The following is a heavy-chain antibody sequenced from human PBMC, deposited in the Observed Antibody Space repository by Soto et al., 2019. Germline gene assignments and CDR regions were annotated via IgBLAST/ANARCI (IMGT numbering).Heavy chain of an antibody. CDR1: GGSMNSDDFY. V-gene: IGHV4-30-4*01. J-gene: IGHJ5*02. CDR3: SRRYCSGHSCLKWFDP. D-gene: IGHD2-2*01. CDR2: IYHNGNT. Sequence: SETLSLTCSVSGGSMNSDDFYWSWIRQSPGRGLEWIGYIYHNGNTYYNPSLASRVTISLDMSRNQFSLKLRSVTAADTAVYYCSRRYCSGHSCLKWFDPWGQGTQVTVSS.